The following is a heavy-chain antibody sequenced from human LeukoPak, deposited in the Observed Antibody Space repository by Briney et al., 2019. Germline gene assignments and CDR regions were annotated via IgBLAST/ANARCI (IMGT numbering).Heavy chain of an antibody. J-gene: IGHJ6*02. CDR1: GFTFSSYE. CDR3: ARGPEIFSGYYYYYYGMDV. V-gene: IGHV3-48*03. Sequence: GGSLGLSCAASGFTFSSYEMNWVRQAPGKGLEWVSYISSSGSTIYYADSVKGRFTISRDNAKNSLYLQMNSLRAEDTAVYYCARGPEIFSGYYYYYYGMDVWGQGTTVTVSS. CDR2: ISSSGSTI. D-gene: IGHD3-9*01.